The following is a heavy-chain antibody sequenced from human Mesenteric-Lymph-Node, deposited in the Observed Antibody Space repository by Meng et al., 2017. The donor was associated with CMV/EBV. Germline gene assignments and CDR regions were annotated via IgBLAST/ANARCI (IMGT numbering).Heavy chain of an antibody. CDR2: INQAGSST. V-gene: IGHV3-7*01. Sequence: GESLKISCAASGFTFSPFWMTWVRQAPGKGLEWVANINQAGSSTNYVGSVKGRFTISRDNAKNSLYLQMNSLRPEDTAVYYCAKHISISGVVIMGAFDIWGQGTMVTVSS. D-gene: IGHD3-3*01. J-gene: IGHJ3*02. CDR3: AKHISISGVVIMGAFDI. CDR1: GFTFSPFW.